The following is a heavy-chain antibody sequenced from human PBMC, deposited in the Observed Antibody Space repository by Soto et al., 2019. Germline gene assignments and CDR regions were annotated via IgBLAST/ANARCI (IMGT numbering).Heavy chain of an antibody. V-gene: IGHV4-59*01. D-gene: IGHD6-19*01. CDR2: IYYFGST. Sequence: QLQLQESGPGLVKPSETLSLTCTVSGGSISSYYWSWIRQPPGKGLEWIGYIYYFGSTNYNPSLKSRVTLSVDTSKNQFSLNLSSVTAADSVVYYCARGQRASGRYYYYYMDVWGIGTTVTVSS. J-gene: IGHJ6*03. CDR1: GGSISSYY. CDR3: ARGQRASGRYYYYYMDV.